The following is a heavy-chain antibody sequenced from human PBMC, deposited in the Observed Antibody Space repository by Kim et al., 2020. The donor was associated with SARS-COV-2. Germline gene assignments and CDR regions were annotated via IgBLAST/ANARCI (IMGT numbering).Heavy chain of an antibody. CDR3: ARDWDYYGSGSYLLGFDY. Sequence: SETLSLTCTVSGGSISSSSYYWGWIRQPPGKGLEWIGSIYYSGSTYYNPSLKSRVTISVDTSKNQFSLKLSSVTAADTAVYYCARDWDYYGSGSYLLGFDYWGQGTLVTVSS. CDR2: IYYSGST. D-gene: IGHD3-10*01. J-gene: IGHJ4*02. CDR1: GGSISSSSYY. V-gene: IGHV4-39*07.